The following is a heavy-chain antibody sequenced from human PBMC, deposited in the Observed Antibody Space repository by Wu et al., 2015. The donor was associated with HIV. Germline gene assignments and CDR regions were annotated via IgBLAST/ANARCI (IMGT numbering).Heavy chain of an antibody. CDR1: GYTFTGYY. CDR3: ARHPEMYCSSTSCYGGDY. D-gene: IGHD2-2*01. CDR2: INPNSGGT. J-gene: IGHJ4*02. Sequence: QVQLVQSGPEVKEPGASVKVSCKASGYTFTGYYMHWVRQAPGQGLEWMGWINPNSGGTNYAQKFQGRVTMTRDTSISTAYMELSRLRSDDTAVYYCARHPEMYCSSTSCYGGDYWGQGTLVTVSS. V-gene: IGHV1-2*02.